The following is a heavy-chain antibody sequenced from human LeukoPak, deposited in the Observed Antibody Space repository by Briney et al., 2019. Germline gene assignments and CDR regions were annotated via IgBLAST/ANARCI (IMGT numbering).Heavy chain of an antibody. V-gene: IGHV1-69*05. Sequence: SVKVSCKAPGGTFSSYAISWVRQAPGQGLEWMGGIIPIFGTANYAQKFQGRVTITTDESTSTAYMELSSLRSEDTAVYYCARRRVGATTFDYWGQGTLVTVSS. CDR3: ARRRVGATTFDY. D-gene: IGHD1-26*01. CDR1: GGTFSSYA. J-gene: IGHJ4*02. CDR2: IIPIFGTA.